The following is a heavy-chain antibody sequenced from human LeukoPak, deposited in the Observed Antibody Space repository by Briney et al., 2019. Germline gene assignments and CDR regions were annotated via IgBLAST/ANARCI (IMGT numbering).Heavy chain of an antibody. CDR1: GFTFSSYA. CDR3: AKDAGDCSSTSCHYYYYYYMDV. J-gene: IGHJ6*03. Sequence: GGSLRLSCAASGFTFSSYAMSWVRQAPGKGLEWVSAISGSGGSTYYADSVKGRFTISRDNSKNTLYLQMNSLRAEDTAVYYCAKDAGDCSSTSCHYYYYYYMDVWGKGTTVTVSS. CDR2: ISGSGGST. D-gene: IGHD2-2*01. V-gene: IGHV3-23*01.